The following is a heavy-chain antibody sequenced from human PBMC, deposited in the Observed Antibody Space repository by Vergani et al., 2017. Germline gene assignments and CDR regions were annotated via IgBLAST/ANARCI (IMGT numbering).Heavy chain of an antibody. CDR1: CGSLSGYY. Sequence: QVQLQESGPGLVRPSETLSLTCTVSCGSLSGYYWNWIRQTPGEGLEWIGYVEDSGYFNYNPSLKTRVSMSSDTSNNQFSLMLGSVTVADTAVYYCARSIVSRNPPDYFGNWGQGTLVTVSS. CDR2: VEDSGYF. CDR3: ARSIVSRNPPDYFGN. J-gene: IGHJ4*02. D-gene: IGHD1-14*01. V-gene: IGHV4-59*01.